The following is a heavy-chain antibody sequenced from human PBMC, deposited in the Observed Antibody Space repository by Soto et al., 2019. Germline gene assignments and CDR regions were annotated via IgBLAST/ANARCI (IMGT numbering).Heavy chain of an antibody. CDR3: ARDNYYDSSGYLTAHWYFDL. Sequence: PGESLKISCKGSGYSFTSYWIGWVRQMPGKGLEWMGIIYPGDSDTRYSPSFQGQVTISADKSISTAYLQWSSLKASDTAMYYCARDNYYDSSGYLTAHWYFDLWGRGTLVTVSS. D-gene: IGHD3-22*01. CDR2: IYPGDSDT. J-gene: IGHJ2*01. CDR1: GYSFTSYW. V-gene: IGHV5-51*01.